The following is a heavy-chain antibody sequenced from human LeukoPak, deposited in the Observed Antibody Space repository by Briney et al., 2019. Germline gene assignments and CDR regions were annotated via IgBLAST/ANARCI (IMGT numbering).Heavy chain of an antibody. CDR2: IYYSGST. J-gene: IGHJ4*02. D-gene: IGHD6-13*01. V-gene: IGHV4-59*08. Sequence: SETLSLTCTVSGGSISSYYWSWIRQPPGKGLEWIGYIYYSGSTNYNPSLKSRVTISVDTSKNQFSLKLSSVTAADTAVYYSARLGQQLVSHARDYWGQGALVTVSS. CDR3: ARLGQQLVSHARDY. CDR1: GGSISSYY.